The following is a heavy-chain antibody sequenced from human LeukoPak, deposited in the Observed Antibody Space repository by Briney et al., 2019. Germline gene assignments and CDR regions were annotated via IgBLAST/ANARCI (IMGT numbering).Heavy chain of an antibody. D-gene: IGHD1-1*01. CDR2: ITSRSTY. CDR1: GFTLPSCN. V-gene: IGHV3-21*01. Sequence: GGSLRLSCAASGFTLPSCNMHWVRQAPGKGLEWVSSITSRSTYYADLVKGRFTISRDNAENSLYLQINSLRAEDAAVYYCARERVTTTAFDIWGQGTMVTVSS. J-gene: IGHJ3*02. CDR3: ARERVTTTAFDI.